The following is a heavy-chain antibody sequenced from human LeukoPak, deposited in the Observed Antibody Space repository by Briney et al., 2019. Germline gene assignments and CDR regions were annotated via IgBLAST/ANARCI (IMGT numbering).Heavy chain of an antibody. J-gene: IGHJ3*02. Sequence: PSETLSLTCTVSGGSISSYYWSWIRQPPGKGLEWIGEINHSGSTNYNPSLKSRVTISVDTSKNQFSLKLSSVTAADTAVYYCAREAGGQQLVYAFDIWGQGTMVTVSS. CDR2: INHSGST. CDR1: GGSISSYY. CDR3: AREAGGQQLVYAFDI. V-gene: IGHV4-59*01. D-gene: IGHD6-13*01.